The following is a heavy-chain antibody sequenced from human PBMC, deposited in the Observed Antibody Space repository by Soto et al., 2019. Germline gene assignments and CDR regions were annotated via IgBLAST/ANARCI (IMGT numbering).Heavy chain of an antibody. CDR1: GFTFSGYG. Sequence: QVQLVESGGGVVQPGRSLRLSCAASGFTFSGYGMHWVRQAPGKGLEWVAVIRYDGSNTYYADSVKGRFTISRDNPKNTLYLEMNILRAEDTAVYYCARDGVGATTYFGYFDYWGQGTLVTVSS. V-gene: IGHV3-33*01. D-gene: IGHD1-26*01. CDR3: ARDGVGATTYFGYFDY. CDR2: IRYDGSNT. J-gene: IGHJ4*02.